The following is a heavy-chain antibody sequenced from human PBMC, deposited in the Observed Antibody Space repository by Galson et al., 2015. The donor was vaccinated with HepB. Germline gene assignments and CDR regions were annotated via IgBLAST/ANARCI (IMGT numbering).Heavy chain of an antibody. CDR2: ISVGGAGT. J-gene: IGHJ4*02. CDR3: ANEKSDWHYFDY. Sequence: SLRLSCAASGFTFSSYAMTWVRQAPGKGLEWVSTISVGGAGTYYADSVKGRFTISRDNSKNMLYLQMNSLRAEDTAVYYCANEKSDWHYFDYWGQGTLVTVSS. D-gene: IGHD2-21*02. V-gene: IGHV3-23*01. CDR1: GFTFSSYA.